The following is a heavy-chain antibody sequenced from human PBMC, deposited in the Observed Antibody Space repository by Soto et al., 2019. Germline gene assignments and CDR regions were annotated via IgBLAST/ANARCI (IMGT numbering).Heavy chain of an antibody. D-gene: IGHD3-22*01. CDR3: ARRYYYDRGDGGCFDY. CDR1: GFTFSNYN. J-gene: IGHJ4*02. V-gene: IGHV3-21*01. Sequence: PGGSLRLSCAASGFTFSNYNIDWVRQAPGKGLEWVSSISGISTYIYYADSVKGRFTISRDNAKNSLYLQMNSLRAEDTAVYYCARRYYYDRGDGGCFDYWGQGT. CDR2: ISGISTYI.